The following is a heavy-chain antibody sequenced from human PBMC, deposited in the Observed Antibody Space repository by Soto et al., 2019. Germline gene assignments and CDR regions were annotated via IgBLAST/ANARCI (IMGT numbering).Heavy chain of an antibody. Sequence: SLRLSCAASGFTFSSYSMNWVRQAPGKGLEWVSSISSSSSYIYYADSVKGRFTISRDNAKNSLYLQMNSLRAEDTAVYYCASFPPDWLLAQGGMDVWGQGTTVTVSS. CDR3: ASFPPDWLLAQGGMDV. CDR2: ISSSSSYI. D-gene: IGHD3-9*01. CDR1: GFTFSSYS. J-gene: IGHJ6*02. V-gene: IGHV3-21*01.